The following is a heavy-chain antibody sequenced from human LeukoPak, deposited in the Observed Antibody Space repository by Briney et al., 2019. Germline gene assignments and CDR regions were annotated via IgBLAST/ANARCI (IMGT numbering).Heavy chain of an antibody. CDR3: ARFSYYYGSGSYPDY. J-gene: IGHJ4*02. CDR2: ISAYNGNT. D-gene: IGHD3-10*01. Sequence: VASVKVSCKASGYTFTSYGISWVRQAPGQGLEWMGWISAYNGNTNYAQKLQGRVTMTTGTSTSTAYMELRSLRSDDTAVYYCARFSYYYGSGSYPDYWGQGTLVTVSS. CDR1: GYTFTSYG. V-gene: IGHV1-18*01.